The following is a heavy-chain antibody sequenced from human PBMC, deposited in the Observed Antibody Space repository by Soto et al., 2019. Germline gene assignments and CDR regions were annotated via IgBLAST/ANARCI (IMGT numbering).Heavy chain of an antibody. CDR3: AKERREDFWSGYSASGWFDP. V-gene: IGHV3-30*18. J-gene: IGHJ5*02. Sequence: GGSLRLSCAASGFTFSYYAVHWVRQAPGKGLEWVALISNDGSNKYYADSVKGRFTISRDNSKKTLYLQMNNLRAEDTAVYYCAKERREDFWSGYSASGWFDPWGQGTLVTVS. D-gene: IGHD3-3*01. CDR2: ISNDGSNK. CDR1: GFTFSYYA.